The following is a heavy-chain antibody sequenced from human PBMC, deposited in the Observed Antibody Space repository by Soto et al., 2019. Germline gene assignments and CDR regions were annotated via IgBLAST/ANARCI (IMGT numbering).Heavy chain of an antibody. CDR2: IHYTGST. D-gene: IGHD1-20*01. V-gene: IGHV4-61*08. J-gene: IGHJ6*02. Sequence: PSETLSITCTVSVCSFSFYAHYWTWIRRPPGNGLDWIGYIHYTGSTNYNPSLKSRVTISVDTSNYQFSLKMTSVTSDDTAVYYCARDPPITGSLRGTPLMAVWGQGTTVTVSS. CDR3: ARDPPITGSLRGTPLMAV. CDR1: VCSFSFYAHY.